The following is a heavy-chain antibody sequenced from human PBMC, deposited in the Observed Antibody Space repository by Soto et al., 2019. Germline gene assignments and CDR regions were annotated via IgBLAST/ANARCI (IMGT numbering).Heavy chain of an antibody. Sequence: GGSLRLSCAASGFTFSSYSMNWVRQAPGKGLEWVSSISSSSSYIYYADSVKGRFTISRDNAKNSLYLQMNSLRAEDTAVYYCARRHSSSRYFDYWGQGTLVTVSS. V-gene: IGHV3-21*01. CDR2: ISSSSSYI. J-gene: IGHJ4*02. CDR1: GFTFSSYS. D-gene: IGHD6-13*01. CDR3: ARRHSSSRYFDY.